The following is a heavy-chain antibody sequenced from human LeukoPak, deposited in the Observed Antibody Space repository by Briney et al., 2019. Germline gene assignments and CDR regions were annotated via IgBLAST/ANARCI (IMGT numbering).Heavy chain of an antibody. CDR3: ARSIVVVPAAKADAFDI. D-gene: IGHD2-2*01. J-gene: IGHJ3*02. CDR1: GGSISSGSYY. CDR2: IYTSGST. V-gene: IGHV4-61*02. Sequence: SQTLSLTCTVSGGSISSGSYYWSWIRQPAGKGLEWIGRIYTSGSTNYNPSLKSRVTISVDTSKNQFSLKLSSVTAADTAVYHCARSIVVVPAAKADAFDIWGQGTMVTVSS.